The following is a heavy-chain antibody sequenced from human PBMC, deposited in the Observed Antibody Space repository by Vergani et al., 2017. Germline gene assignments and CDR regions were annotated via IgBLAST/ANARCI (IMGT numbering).Heavy chain of an antibody. Sequence: EVQLVESGGGLVQPGRSLRLSCAASGFTFSSYSMNWVRQAPGKGLEWVSSISSSSSYIYYADSVKGRFTISRDNAKNSLYLQMNSLRAEDTALYYCAKGVYGSNPAYFDYWGQGALVAVSS. CDR1: GFTFSSYS. CDR2: ISSSSSYI. CDR3: AKGVYGSNPAYFDY. V-gene: IGHV3-21*04. D-gene: IGHD4-23*01. J-gene: IGHJ4*02.